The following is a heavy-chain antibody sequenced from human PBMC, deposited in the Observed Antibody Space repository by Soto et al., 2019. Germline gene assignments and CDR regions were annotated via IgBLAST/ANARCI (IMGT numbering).Heavy chain of an antibody. Sequence: ASVKVSCKASGCTFTGYYMHWVRQAPGQELEWMGWINPNSGGTNYAQKFQGRVTMTRDTSISTAYMELSRLRSDDTAVYYCARANSSWPAFDIWGQGTMVTVSS. V-gene: IGHV1-2*02. CDR1: GCTFTGYY. CDR2: INPNSGGT. D-gene: IGHD6-13*01. J-gene: IGHJ3*02. CDR3: ARANSSWPAFDI.